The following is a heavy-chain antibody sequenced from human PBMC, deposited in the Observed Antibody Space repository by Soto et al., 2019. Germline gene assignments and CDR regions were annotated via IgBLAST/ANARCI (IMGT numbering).Heavy chain of an antibody. CDR1: VGAITAYY. V-gene: IGHV4-4*07. Sequence: SETLSLTGTVSVGAITAYYWSWIRQPVGEGLQWIGRVYSTGSTNYNPSLRSRVTMSVDTSQNQFFLRLSSVTAADTAVYYCARDEYYDSNNWFDHWGQGILVSVSS. J-gene: IGHJ5*02. CDR2: VYSTGST. D-gene: IGHD3-22*01. CDR3: ARDEYYDSNNWFDH.